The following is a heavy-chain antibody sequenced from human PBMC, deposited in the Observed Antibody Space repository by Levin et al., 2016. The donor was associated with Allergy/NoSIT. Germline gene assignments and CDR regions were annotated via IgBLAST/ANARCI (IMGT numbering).Heavy chain of an antibody. CDR1: GFTFSSYA. D-gene: IGHD3-3*02. V-gene: IGHV3-23*01. CDR3: AKDQDAPHFWSGYYIATFDY. J-gene: IGHJ4*02. Sequence: GESLKISCAASGFTFSSYAMSWVRQAPGKGLEWVSAISGSGGSTYYADSVKGRFTISRDNSKNTLYLQMNSLRAEDTAVYYCAKDQDAPHFWSGYYIATFDYWGQGTLVTVSS. CDR2: ISGSGGST.